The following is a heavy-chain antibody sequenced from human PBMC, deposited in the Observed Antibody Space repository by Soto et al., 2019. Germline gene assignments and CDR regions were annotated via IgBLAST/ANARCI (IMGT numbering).Heavy chain of an antibody. CDR2: IIPILGIA. J-gene: IGHJ4*02. V-gene: IGHV1-69*08. D-gene: IGHD1-1*01. CDR1: GGTFSSYT. Sequence: QVQLVQSGAEVKKPGSSVKVSCKASGGTFSSYTISWVRQAPGQGLEWMGRIIPILGIANYAQKFQGRVTITADKSTSTAYMELSSLRSEDTAVYYCARDYNRNDVQAESPFDYWGQGTLVTVSS. CDR3: ARDYNRNDVQAESPFDY.